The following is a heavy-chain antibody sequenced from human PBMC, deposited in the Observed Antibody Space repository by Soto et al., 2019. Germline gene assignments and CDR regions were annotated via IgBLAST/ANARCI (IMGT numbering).Heavy chain of an antibody. CDR2: ISAYNGNT. V-gene: IGHV1-18*01. Sequence: ASVKVSCKASGYSFATHSFSRVRQAPGQGLEWMGWISAYNGNTDYAQKSQGRVTMTTDTSTTTAYMELRGLTSDDTAVYYCARAGARTSSSYYYYYGMDVWGQGTTVTVSS. CDR1: GYSFATHS. CDR3: ARAGARTSSSYYYYYGMDV. J-gene: IGHJ6*02. D-gene: IGHD6-6*01.